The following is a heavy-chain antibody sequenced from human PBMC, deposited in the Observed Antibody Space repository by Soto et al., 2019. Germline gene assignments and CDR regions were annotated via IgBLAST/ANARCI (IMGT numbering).Heavy chain of an antibody. D-gene: IGHD1-26*01. CDR1: GFTFSSYG. J-gene: IGHJ3*02. CDR3: ARDRRAPRDAFDI. Sequence: VQLLESGGGLVQPGGSLRLSCAASGFTFSSYGMHWVRQAPGKGLEWVAVIWYDGSNKYYADSVKGRFTISRDNSKNTLYLQMNSLRAEDTAVYYCARDRRAPRDAFDIWGQGTMVTVSS. V-gene: IGHV3-33*01. CDR2: IWYDGSNK.